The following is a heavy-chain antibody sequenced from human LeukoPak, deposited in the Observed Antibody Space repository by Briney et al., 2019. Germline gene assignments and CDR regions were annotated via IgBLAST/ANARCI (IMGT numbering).Heavy chain of an antibody. D-gene: IGHD2-8*01. CDR3: VKDRPCDTCMPMDA. V-gene: IGHV3-23*01. J-gene: IGHJ6*02. CDR1: GFTFSGYS. Sequence: GGALRLSCAGSGFTFSGYSMRWGRQAPGKGVEGGGGLCRTGENKYYADSVKGRFTNSRDNSKDTVSLQMNSLRAEDSAIYYCVKDRPCDTCMPMDAWGQGTTVTVSS. CDR2: LCRTGENK.